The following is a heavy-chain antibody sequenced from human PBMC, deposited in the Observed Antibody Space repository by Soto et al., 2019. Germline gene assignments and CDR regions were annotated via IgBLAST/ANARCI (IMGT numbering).Heavy chain of an antibody. CDR2: ISGSGGRT. J-gene: IGHJ3*02. D-gene: IGHD4-17*01. CDR3: VKDPNGDYVGAFDI. CDR1: GFTFRNYA. Sequence: EVQLLESGGNLIQPGGSLRLSCAASGFTFRNYAMSWVRQAPGAGPEWVSGISGSGGRTYYADSVKGRFTISRDNSNNELFLQMNSLRAEDAALYYCVKDPNGDYVGAFDIFGRGTMGTVSS. V-gene: IGHV3-23*01.